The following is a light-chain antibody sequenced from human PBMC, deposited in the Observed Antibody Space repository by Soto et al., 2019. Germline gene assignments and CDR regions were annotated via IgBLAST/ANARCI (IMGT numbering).Light chain of an antibody. CDR1: QGISSY. CDR3: QQLNSYPFT. V-gene: IGKV1-9*01. Sequence: IKLTQSPSSLSAYVGDRVTITCRASQGISSYLAWYQQKPGKAPKLLIYAASTLQSGVPSRFSGSGSGTDFTLTISSLQPEDFATYYCQQLNSYPFTFGQGTLLEIK. J-gene: IGKJ5*01. CDR2: AAS.